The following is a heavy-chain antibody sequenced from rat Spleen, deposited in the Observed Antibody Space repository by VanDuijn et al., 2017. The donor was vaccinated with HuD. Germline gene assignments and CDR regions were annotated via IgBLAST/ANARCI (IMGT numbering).Heavy chain of an antibody. Sequence: EVQLQESGPGLVKPSQSLSLTCSVTAYSITSSYRWSWVRKFPGNKLEWMGYIDSAGSTNYNPSLKSRISITRDTSKNQFFLQVNSVTTEDTATYYCGRDNNYKAYWGQGVMVTVSS. J-gene: IGHJ2*01. CDR1: AYSITSSYR. CDR3: GRDNNYKAY. V-gene: IGHV3-3*01. CDR2: IDSAGST. D-gene: IGHD1-10*01.